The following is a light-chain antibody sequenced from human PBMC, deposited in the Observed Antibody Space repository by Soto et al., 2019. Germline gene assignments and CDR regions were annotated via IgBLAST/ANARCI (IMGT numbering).Light chain of an antibody. CDR3: SSYTTSSTV. V-gene: IGLV2-14*01. J-gene: IGLJ1*01. Sequence: QSALTQPASVSGSHGQSITISCTGTSSDDGDYKDVSWYQQHPGKAPKLMIYEVTYRPSGVSNRFSGSKSGNTASLTISGLQAEDEDDYYCSSYTTSSTVFGTGTKLTVL. CDR2: EVT. CDR1: SSDDGDYKD.